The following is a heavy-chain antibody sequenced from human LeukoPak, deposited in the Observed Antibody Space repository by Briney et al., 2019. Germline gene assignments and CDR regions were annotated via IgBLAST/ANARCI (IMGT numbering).Heavy chain of an antibody. J-gene: IGHJ4*02. CDR2: ISGSGGST. Sequence: PGGSLRLSCRVSGITLSNYGMSWVRQAPGKGLEWVAGISGSGGSTKYADSVKGRFTISRDNPKNKLYLQMTSLRAEDTAVYFCAKRGVVIRVILVGFHKEAYYFDSWGQGALVTVSS. V-gene: IGHV3-23*01. D-gene: IGHD3-22*01. CDR1: GITLSNYG. CDR3: AKRGVVIRVILVGFHKEAYYFDS.